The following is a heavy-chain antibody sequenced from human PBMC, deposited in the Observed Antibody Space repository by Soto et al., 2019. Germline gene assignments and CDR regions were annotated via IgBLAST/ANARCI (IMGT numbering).Heavy chain of an antibody. J-gene: IGHJ5*02. CDR2: INNRGDHI. CDR1: GFTFSVES. CDR3: ARCGRSPADNWFEP. Sequence: PGGSLRLSCEASGFTFSVESMNWVRQAPGRGLEWLSYINNRGDHIIYADSVKGRFTISRDNAKNSLYLQMNGLRDEDTAVYYCARCGRSPADNWFEPWGQGTLVTVSS. V-gene: IGHV3-48*02.